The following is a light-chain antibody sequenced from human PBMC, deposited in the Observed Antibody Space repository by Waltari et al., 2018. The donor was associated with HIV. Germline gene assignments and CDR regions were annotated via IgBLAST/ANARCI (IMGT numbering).Light chain of an antibody. V-gene: IGLV2-11*01. CDR3: CSHAGNFIFV. Sequence: QSALTQPHSVSGSPGQSLTISCTGTSTYVDTFVSWYQQHPGKAPKVIIFDVNKRPSGVPDRFSGSKSCNTASLTISGLQAEDEADYYCCSHAGNFIFVFGTGTKVTVL. CDR1: STYVDTF. CDR2: DVN. J-gene: IGLJ1*01.